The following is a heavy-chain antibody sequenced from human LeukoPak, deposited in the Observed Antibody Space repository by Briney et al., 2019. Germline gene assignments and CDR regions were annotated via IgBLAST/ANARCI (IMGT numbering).Heavy chain of an antibody. CDR1: GYTFSGHY. CDR2: INPNSGGT. CDR3: AMGSGKKWNDVMDY. D-gene: IGHD1-1*01. V-gene: IGHV1-2*02. J-gene: IGHJ4*02. Sequence: GASVTVSCKASGYTFSGHYMHWVRQAPGQGLEWMGWINPNSGGTNYAQKFQGRVTMTRDTSISTAYMELSRLRSDDTAVYYCAMGSGKKWNDVMDYWGQGTLVTVSS.